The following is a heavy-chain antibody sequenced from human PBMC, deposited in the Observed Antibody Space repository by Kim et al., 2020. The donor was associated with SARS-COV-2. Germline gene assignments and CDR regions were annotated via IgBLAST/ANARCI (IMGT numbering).Heavy chain of an antibody. Sequence: SETLSLTCTVSGGSISSYYWSWIRQPPGKGLEWIGYIYYSGSTNYNPSLKSRVTISVDTSKNQFSLKLSSVTAADTAVYYCARGYYYDSSGFGWYFDLWG. CDR1: GGSISSYY. V-gene: IGHV4-59*01. CDR3: ARGYYYDSSGFGWYFDL. D-gene: IGHD3-22*01. CDR2: IYYSGST. J-gene: IGHJ2*01.